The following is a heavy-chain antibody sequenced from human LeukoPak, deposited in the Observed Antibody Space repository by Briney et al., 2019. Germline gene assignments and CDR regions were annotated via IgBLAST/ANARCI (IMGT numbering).Heavy chain of an antibody. CDR2: IYHSGST. Sequence: SETLSLTCAVSGYSISSGYYWGWIRQPPGKGLEWIGSIYHSGSTYYNPSLKSRVTISVDTSKNQLSLKLSSVTAADTAVYYCASSASIVLMVYATDYWGQGTLVTVSS. CDR1: GYSISSGYY. J-gene: IGHJ4*02. CDR3: ASSASIVLMVYATDY. D-gene: IGHD2-8*01. V-gene: IGHV4-38-2*01.